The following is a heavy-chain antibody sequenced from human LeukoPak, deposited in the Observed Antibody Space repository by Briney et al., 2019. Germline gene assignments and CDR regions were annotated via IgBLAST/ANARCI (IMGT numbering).Heavy chain of an antibody. CDR1: GYTFTSYG. CDR3: ARDADYYDSSAILWG. V-gene: IGHV7-4-1*02. J-gene: IGHJ4*02. Sequence: ASVKVSCKASGYTFTSYGISWVRQDPGQGLEWMGWINTNTGNPTYAQGFTGRFVFSLDTSVSTAYLQISSLKAEDTAVYYCARDADYYDSSAILWGWGQGTLVTVSS. CDR2: INTNTGNP. D-gene: IGHD3-22*01.